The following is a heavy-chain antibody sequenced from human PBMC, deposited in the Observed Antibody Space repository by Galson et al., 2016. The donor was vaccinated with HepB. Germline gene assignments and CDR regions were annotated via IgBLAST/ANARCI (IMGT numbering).Heavy chain of an antibody. CDR1: GFAFSTYG. Sequence: SLRLSCAASGFAFSTYGMHWVRQAPGKGLEWVAVIWYDGNNKYYPDSVKCRFTISRDNFKNMLYLQMNSLRVEDTAVYYCAKGLAYCSGTSCLSYSDSPGGGMDVWGQGTTVTVSS. J-gene: IGHJ6*02. CDR2: IWYDGNNK. CDR3: AKGLAYCSGTSCLSYSDSPGGGMDV. D-gene: IGHD2-2*01. V-gene: IGHV3-33*06.